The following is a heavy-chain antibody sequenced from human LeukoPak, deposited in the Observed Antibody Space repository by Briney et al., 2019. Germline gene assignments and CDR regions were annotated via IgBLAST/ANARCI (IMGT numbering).Heavy chain of an antibody. D-gene: IGHD2-2*01. CDR1: GFTFSSYS. V-gene: IGHV3-21*04. J-gene: IGHJ5*02. Sequence: KPGGSLRLSCAASGFTFSSYSMNWVRQAPGKGLEWVSSISRSSSYIYYADSVKGRFTISRDNSKNTLYLQMNSLRAEDTAVYYCAKDPSRPAALPNWFDPWGQGTLVTVSS. CDR3: AKDPSRPAALPNWFDP. CDR2: ISRSSSYI.